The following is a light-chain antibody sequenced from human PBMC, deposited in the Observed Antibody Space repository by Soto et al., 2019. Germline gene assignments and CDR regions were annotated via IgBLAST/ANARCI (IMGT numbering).Light chain of an antibody. CDR3: MQALQTPI. V-gene: IGKV2-28*01. Sequence: DIVMTQSPLSLPVTPGEPASISCRSSQSLLHSNGYNYLDWYLQKPGQSPRLLIYLGSNRASGVPDRFTGSGSGTDFTLKISRVEAEDVGVYYCMQALQTPIFGGGTKVEI. CDR2: LGS. J-gene: IGKJ4*01. CDR1: QSLLHSNGYNY.